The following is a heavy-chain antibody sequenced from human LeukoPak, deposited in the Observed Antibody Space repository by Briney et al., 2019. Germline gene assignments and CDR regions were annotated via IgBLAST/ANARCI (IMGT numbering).Heavy chain of an antibody. CDR2: INPNSGGT. J-gene: IGHJ4*02. CDR1: GYTFTGYY. V-gene: IGHV1-2*02. Sequence: ASVKLSCTASGYTFTGYYMHWVRQAPGQGLEWMGWINPNSGGTNYAQKFQGRVTMTMDTSISTAYMELSRLRSDDTAVYYCGRCLWRAGGFDYWGQRTVVTVSS. D-gene: IGHD3-16*01. CDR3: GRCLWRAGGFDY.